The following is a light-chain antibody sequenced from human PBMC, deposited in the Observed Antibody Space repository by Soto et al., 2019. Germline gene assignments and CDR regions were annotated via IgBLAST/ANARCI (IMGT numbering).Light chain of an antibody. CDR1: QGLKF. CDR3: QQSYNIPRT. CDR2: AAS. V-gene: IGKV1-39*01. J-gene: IGKJ5*01. Sequence: IQMTQSPSSMSDCVGDTVTITLRASQGLKFLAWYQQKPGKAPNLLIYAASSLQSGVPSRFSGGGSGTDFTLTISSLQPEDFATYYCQQSYNIPRTFGQGIGLEIK.